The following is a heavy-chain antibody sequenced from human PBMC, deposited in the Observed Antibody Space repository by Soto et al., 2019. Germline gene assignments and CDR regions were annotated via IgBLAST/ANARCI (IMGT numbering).Heavy chain of an antibody. CDR2: IIPIFGTA. Sequence: QVQLVQSGAEVKKPGSSVKVSCKASGGTFSSYAISWVRQAPGQGLEWMGGIIPIFGTANYAQKFQGRVTNTADKSTSTVYMELSSLRSEDAAVYYCAGDQYAKLEYGFDYWGQGTLVTVSS. CDR3: AGDQYAKLEYGFDY. CDR1: GGTFSSYA. J-gene: IGHJ4*02. V-gene: IGHV1-69*06. D-gene: IGHD1-1*01.